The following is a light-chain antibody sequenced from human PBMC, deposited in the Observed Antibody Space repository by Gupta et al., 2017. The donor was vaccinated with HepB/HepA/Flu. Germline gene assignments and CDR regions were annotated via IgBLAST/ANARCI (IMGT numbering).Light chain of an antibody. J-gene: IGKJ2*01. CDR3: QHYDNEPMST. CDR2: AAS. V-gene: IGKV3-20*01. CDR1: QSISNSY. Sequence: EIVLTQSPGTLSLSPGERATLSCRARQSISNSYLAWYQQKPGQAPRLLIYAASSRATGIPQRFSGSGSGTDXTLTISXREPEDFAVYYCQHYDNEPMSTFGXGTKLEIK.